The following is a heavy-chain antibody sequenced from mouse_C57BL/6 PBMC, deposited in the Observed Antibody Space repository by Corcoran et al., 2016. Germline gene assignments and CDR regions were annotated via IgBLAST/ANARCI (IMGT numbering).Heavy chain of an antibody. J-gene: IGHJ3*01. CDR2: INPNNGGT. CDR3: ATYYYGSAGFAY. Sequence: EVQLQQSGPELVKPGASVKISCKASGYTFTDYYMNWVKQSHGKSLEWIGGINPNNGGTSYNQKFKGKATLTVDKSSSTAYMELRSLTSEDSAVYYCATYYYGSAGFAYWGQGTLVTVSA. CDR1: GYTFTDYY. V-gene: IGHV1-26*01. D-gene: IGHD1-1*01.